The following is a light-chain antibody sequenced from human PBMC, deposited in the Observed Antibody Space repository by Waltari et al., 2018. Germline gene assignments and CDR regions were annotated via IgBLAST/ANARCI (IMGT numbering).Light chain of an antibody. CDR1: STAVGPYNF. V-gene: IGLV2-14*01. CDR3: SSYTTSTTLL. CDR2: DVG. J-gene: IGLJ1*01. Sequence: QSALTQPASVSGSPGQSITISCTGSSTAVGPYNFVSWYQQHPGKVPKLILYDVGNRPSGISHRFSASKSGNTASLTISGLQEEDEGEYYCSSYTTSTTLLFGTGTRLTVL.